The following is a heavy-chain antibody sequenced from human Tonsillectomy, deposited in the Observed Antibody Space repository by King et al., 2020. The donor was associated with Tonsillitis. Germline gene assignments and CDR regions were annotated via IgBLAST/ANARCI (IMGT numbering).Heavy chain of an antibody. V-gene: IGHV3-30*04. CDR2: ISYDGRTK. CDR1: GFTLSNYA. D-gene: IGHD6-19*01. Sequence: VQLVESGGGVVQPGKSLRLSCAASGFTLSNYAMNWVRQAPGKGLEWVAVISYDGRTKHYAGSVKGRFTISRDNSENRIYLQMNSLRPEDTAVYYCARDVGPGVAVAGTLDPWGQGPLVTVSS. J-gene: IGHJ5*02. CDR3: ARDVGPGVAVAGTLDP.